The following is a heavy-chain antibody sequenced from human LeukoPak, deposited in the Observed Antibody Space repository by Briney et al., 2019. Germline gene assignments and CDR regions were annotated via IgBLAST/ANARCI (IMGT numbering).Heavy chain of an antibody. CDR1: GGSFSGYY. D-gene: IGHD6-19*01. J-gene: IGHJ4*02. CDR3: ARGDSSGWYYDY. Sequence: SETLSPTCAVYGGSFSGYYWSWIRQPPGKGLEWIGEINHSGSTNYNPSLKSRVTISVDTSKNQSSLKLSSVTAADTAVCYCARGDSSGWYYDYWGQGTLVTVSS. CDR2: INHSGST. V-gene: IGHV4-34*01.